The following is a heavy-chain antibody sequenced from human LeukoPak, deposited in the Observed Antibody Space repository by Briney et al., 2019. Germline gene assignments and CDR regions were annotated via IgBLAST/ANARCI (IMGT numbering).Heavy chain of an antibody. Sequence: GASVKVSCKASGYTFTSYDINWVRQATGQGLEWMGWMNPNSGNTGYAQKFQGRVTMTRNTSISTAYMELSSLRSEDTAVYYCARSMGSGSYSAAYYFDYWGQGTLVTVSS. D-gene: IGHD3-22*01. CDR2: MNPNSGNT. CDR3: ARSMGSGSYSAAYYFDY. CDR1: GYTFTSYD. V-gene: IGHV1-8*01. J-gene: IGHJ4*02.